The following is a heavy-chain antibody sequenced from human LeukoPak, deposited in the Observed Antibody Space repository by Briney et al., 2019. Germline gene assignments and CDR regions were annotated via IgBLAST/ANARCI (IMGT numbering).Heavy chain of an antibody. CDR3: ARDHTETSSLNFRNYYYYGMDI. D-gene: IGHD4-11*01. CDR2: IYYSGST. V-gene: IGHV4-31*03. Sequence: SQTLSLTCTVSGSSIRSGDYSWNWIRQHPGKGLEWIGYIYYSGSTYYNPPLTSRVTMSVDTSKNQFSLKLSSVTAADTAIYYCARDHTETSSLNFRNYYYYGMDIWGQGTTVIVSS. J-gene: IGHJ6*02. CDR1: GSSIRSGDYS.